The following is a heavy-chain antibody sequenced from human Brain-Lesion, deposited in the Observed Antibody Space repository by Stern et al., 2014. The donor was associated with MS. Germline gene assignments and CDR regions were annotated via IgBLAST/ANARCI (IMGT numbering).Heavy chain of an antibody. CDR1: GFTFSSYW. Sequence: VQLVQSGGGLVQPGGSLRLSCAASGFTFSSYWMNWVRQAPGQGLEWVANIKEDGSETYYVDSVKGRFAISRDNAKNSLYLQMNSLRAEDTAVYYCARGSDTWGQGTLVTVSS. D-gene: IGHD2-15*01. J-gene: IGHJ5*02. CDR2: IKEDGSET. CDR3: ARGSDT. V-gene: IGHV3-7*01.